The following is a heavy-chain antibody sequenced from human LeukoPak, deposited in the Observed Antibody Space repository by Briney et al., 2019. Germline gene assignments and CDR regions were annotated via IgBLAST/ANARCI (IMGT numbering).Heavy chain of an antibody. J-gene: IGHJ4*02. V-gene: IGHV3-66*02. CDR1: RLAVSSNF. D-gene: IGHD5-12*01. CDR2: IHSDGRT. Sequence: GGSLRLSCAASRLAVSSNFMSWVRQAPGKGLEWVSVIHSDGRTFYADTVKGRFTVSRDNSNDMLFLQMNSLRAEDTAVYYCARDVGGMATGYFDYWGQGTPVTVSS. CDR3: ARDVGGMATGYFDY.